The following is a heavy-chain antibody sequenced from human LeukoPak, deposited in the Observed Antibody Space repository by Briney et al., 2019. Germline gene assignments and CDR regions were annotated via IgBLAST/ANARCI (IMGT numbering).Heavy chain of an antibody. Sequence: PGGSLRLSCAASGFTFSSYSMNWVRQAPGKGLEWVSSISSSSSYIYYADSVKGRFTISRDNAKNSLYLQMNSLRAEDTAVYYCARGFYVGNAFDIWGQGTMVTVSS. CDR2: ISSSSSYI. J-gene: IGHJ3*02. CDR1: GFTFSSYS. CDR3: ARGFYVGNAFDI. V-gene: IGHV3-21*01. D-gene: IGHD1-26*01.